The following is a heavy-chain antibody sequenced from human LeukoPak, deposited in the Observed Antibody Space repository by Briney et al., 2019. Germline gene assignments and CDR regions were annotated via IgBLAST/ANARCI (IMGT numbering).Heavy chain of an antibody. CDR1: GVTFSSYT. D-gene: IGHD3-3*01. CDR2: IIPILGIA. V-gene: IGHV1-69*02. CDR3: ASTISDYDFWSGYYSLYYYYYMDV. Sequence: SVKVSCKASGVTFSSYTISWVRQAPGQGLEWMGRIIPILGIANYAQKFQGRVTITADKSTSTAYMELSSLRSEDTAVYYCASTISDYDFWSGYYSLYYYYYMDVWGKGTTVTVSS. J-gene: IGHJ6*03.